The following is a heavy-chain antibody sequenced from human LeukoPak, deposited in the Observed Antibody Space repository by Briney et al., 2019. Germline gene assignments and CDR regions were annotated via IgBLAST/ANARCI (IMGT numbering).Heavy chain of an antibody. CDR3: ASSRGYDVGGYFDY. D-gene: IGHD5-12*01. J-gene: IGHJ4*02. V-gene: IGHV1-2*02. Sequence: GASVKVSCKASGYTFTGYYMHWVRQAPGQGLEWMGWINPNSGGTNYAQKFQDRVTITRDTSASTAYMELSSLGSEDTAVYYCASSRGYDVGGYFDYWGQGTLVTVSS. CDR2: INPNSGGT. CDR1: GYTFTGYY.